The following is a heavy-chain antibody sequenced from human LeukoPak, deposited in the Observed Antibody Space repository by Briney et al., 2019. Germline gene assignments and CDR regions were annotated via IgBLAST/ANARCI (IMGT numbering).Heavy chain of an antibody. D-gene: IGHD6-13*01. Sequence: PGGSLRLSCATSGFTFSSYAMHWVRQAPDKGLEWVAIISRDGSAKTYLDSVKGRFTISRDNSRNTLDLQMNTLRVEDTAVYYCATDRPFAQAGTGDFWGQGTLVIVSS. V-gene: IGHV3-30*03. J-gene: IGHJ4*02. CDR2: ISRDGSAK. CDR3: ATDRPFAQAGTGDF. CDR1: GFTFSSYA.